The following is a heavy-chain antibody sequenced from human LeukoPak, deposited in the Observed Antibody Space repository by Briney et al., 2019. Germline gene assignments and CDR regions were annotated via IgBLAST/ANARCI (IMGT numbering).Heavy chain of an antibody. J-gene: IGHJ3*02. CDR3: ARVLEAITGAFDI. V-gene: IGHV1-18*01. CDR1: GYTFTTHY. CDR2: ISAYTGNT. Sequence: ASVTVSCKASGYTFTTHYMHWVRQAPGQGLEWVGWISAYTGNTNYAQKLQGRVTMTTDTSTSTAYMELRSLRSDDTAVYYCARVLEAITGAFDIWGQGTMVTVSS. D-gene: IGHD1-1*01.